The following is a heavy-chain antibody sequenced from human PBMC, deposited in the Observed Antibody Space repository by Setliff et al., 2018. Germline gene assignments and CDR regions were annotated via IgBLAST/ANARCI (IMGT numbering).Heavy chain of an antibody. J-gene: IGHJ2*01. V-gene: IGHV3-33*06. Sequence: SLRLSCSASGFTFSGYGMHWVRQAPGKGLEWVAALGYDGTNEYYADPVKGRFTISRDNSKNTLYLQMNSLRREDTAVYYCAKDASDYYWYFNVWGRGTLVTVPQ. CDR2: LGYDGTNE. D-gene: IGHD4-17*01. CDR3: AKDASDYYWYFNV. CDR1: GFTFSGYG.